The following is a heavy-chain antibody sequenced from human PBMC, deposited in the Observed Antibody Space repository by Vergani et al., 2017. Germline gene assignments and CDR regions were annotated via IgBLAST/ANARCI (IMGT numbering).Heavy chain of an antibody. D-gene: IGHD2-2*01. V-gene: IGHV3-30*07. CDR3: AKDHNIVVEPAASGY. J-gene: IGHJ4*02. CDR1: GFTFSSYA. Sequence: QVQLVESGGGVVQPGRSLRLSCAASGFTFSSYAMHWVRQAPGKGLEWVAVISYDGSNKYYADSVKGRFTISRDNSKNTLYLQMNSLRAEDTAVYYCAKDHNIVVEPAASGYWGQGTLVTVSS. CDR2: ISYDGSNK.